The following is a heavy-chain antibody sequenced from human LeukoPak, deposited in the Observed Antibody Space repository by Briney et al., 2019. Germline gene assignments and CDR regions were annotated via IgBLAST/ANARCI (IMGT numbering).Heavy chain of an antibody. CDR2: MNPNSGNT. D-gene: IGHD5-18*01. CDR3: ARGLGELWLPVPTRPYGMDV. Sequence: GASVNVSCKASGYTFTSYDINWVRQATGQGLEWMGWMNPNSGNTGYAQKFQGRVTMTRNTSISTAYTELSSLRSEDTAVYYCARGLGELWLPVPTRPYGMDVWGQGTTVTVSS. J-gene: IGHJ6*02. V-gene: IGHV1-8*01. CDR1: GYTFTSYD.